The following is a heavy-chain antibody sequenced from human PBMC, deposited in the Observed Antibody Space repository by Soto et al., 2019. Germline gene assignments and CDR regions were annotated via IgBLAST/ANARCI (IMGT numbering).Heavy chain of an antibody. CDR1: GGTFSSYT. V-gene: IGHV1-69*02. CDR3: ASDCSSTSCYWFDP. D-gene: IGHD2-2*01. J-gene: IGHJ5*02. CDR2: IIPILGIA. Sequence: QVQLVQSGAEVKQPGSSVKVSCKASGGTFSSYTISWVRQAPGQGLEWMGRIIPILGIANYAQKFQGRVTITADKSTSTAYMELSSLRSEDTAVYYCASDCSSTSCYWFDPWGQGTLVTVSS.